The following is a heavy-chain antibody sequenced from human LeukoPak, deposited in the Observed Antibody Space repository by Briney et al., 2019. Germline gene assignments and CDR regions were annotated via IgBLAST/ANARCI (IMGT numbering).Heavy chain of an antibody. CDR3: ARSDSSGYYRRYYGMDV. J-gene: IGHJ6*02. CDR1: GFTFSDYY. V-gene: IGHV3-11*01. CDR2: ISSSGSTI. D-gene: IGHD3-22*01. Sequence: GGSLRLSCAASGFTFSDYYMSWIRQAPGKGLEWVSYISSSGSTIYYADSVKGRFTISRDNAKNSLYLQMNSLRAEDTAVYYCARSDSSGYYRRYYGMDVWGQGTTVTVSS.